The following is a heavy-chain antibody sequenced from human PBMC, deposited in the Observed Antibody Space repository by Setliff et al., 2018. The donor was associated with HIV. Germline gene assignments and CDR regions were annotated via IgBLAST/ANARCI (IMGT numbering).Heavy chain of an antibody. Sequence: SLKISCTTSGFTFGDYVMSWFRQAPGKGLEWVGFIRSKAHGGTTEYAASVEVRFIISRDDSKSIAYLQMNSLKTEDTAVYYCTRSNWGSTPDFDYWGQGTMVTVSS. CDR3: TRSNWGSTPDFDY. V-gene: IGHV3-49*03. J-gene: IGHJ4*02. D-gene: IGHD7-27*01. CDR2: IRSKAHGGTT. CDR1: GFTFGDYV.